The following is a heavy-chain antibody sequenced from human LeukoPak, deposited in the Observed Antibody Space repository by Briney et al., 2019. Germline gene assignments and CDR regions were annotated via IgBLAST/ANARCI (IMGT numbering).Heavy chain of an antibody. J-gene: IGHJ4*02. D-gene: IGHD3-3*01. CDR3: AKDYYDFWSGYPRALYYTDY. Sequence: PGGSLRLSCAASGFTFSSYGMHWVRQAPGKGLEWVAVIWYDGSNKYYADSVKGRFTISRDNSKNTLYLQMNSLRAEDTAVYYCAKDYYDFWSGYPRALYYTDYWGQGTLVTVSS. CDR1: GFTFSSYG. CDR2: IWYDGSNK. V-gene: IGHV3-33*06.